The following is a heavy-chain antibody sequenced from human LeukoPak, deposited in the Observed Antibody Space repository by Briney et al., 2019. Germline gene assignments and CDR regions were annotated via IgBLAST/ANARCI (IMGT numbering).Heavy chain of an antibody. CDR1: GFTFSSYG. Sequence: GGSLRLSCAASGFTFSSYGMHWVRQAPGKGLEWVAVISYDGGNKYYADSVKGRFTISRDNPKNLLFLQINSLRVEDTAVYYCARETPRRGETRDGYRWGQGTLVTVSS. J-gene: IGHJ4*02. V-gene: IGHV3-30*03. CDR2: ISYDGGNK. D-gene: IGHD5-24*01. CDR3: ARETPRRGETRDGYR.